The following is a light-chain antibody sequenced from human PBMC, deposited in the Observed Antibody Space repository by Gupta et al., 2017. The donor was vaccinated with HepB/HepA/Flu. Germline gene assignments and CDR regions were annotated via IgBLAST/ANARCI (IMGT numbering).Light chain of an antibody. CDR2: KAS. J-gene: IGKJ1*01. Sequence: DIQMTQSPSTLSASVGDRVTITCRASQSVSDWLAWFQQKPGTAPKVLISKASSLESGVPSRFSGSGSGTEFTLTISSFQPDDSATYYCQHYYGHLGTFGQGTKVEIK. V-gene: IGKV1-5*03. CDR3: QHYYGHLGT. CDR1: QSVSDW.